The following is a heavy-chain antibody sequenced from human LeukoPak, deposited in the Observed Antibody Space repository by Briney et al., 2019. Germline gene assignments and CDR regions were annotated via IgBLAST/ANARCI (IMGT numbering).Heavy chain of an antibody. CDR3: ARHQRDGYNYFDY. CDR1: GFTFSSYS. V-gene: IGHV3-21*04. CDR2: ISSSSSYI. J-gene: IGHJ4*02. D-gene: IGHD5-24*01. Sequence: GGSLRLSCAASGFTFSSYSMNWVRQAPGKGLEWVSSISSSSSYIYYADSVKGRFTISRDNAKNSLYLQMNSLGAEDTALYYCARHQRDGYNYFDYWGQGTLVTVSS.